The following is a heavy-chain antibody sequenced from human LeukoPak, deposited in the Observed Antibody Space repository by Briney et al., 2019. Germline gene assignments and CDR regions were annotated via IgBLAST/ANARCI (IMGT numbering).Heavy chain of an antibody. CDR1: GGSISSGSYY. Sequence: SETLSLTCTVSGGSISSGSYYWSWIRQPAGKGLEWIGRIYTSGSTNYNPSLKSRVTISVDTSKNQFSLKLSSVTAADTAVYYCARTPVRGVVGRGYYYYGMDVWGQGTTVTVSS. V-gene: IGHV4-61*02. CDR3: ARTPVRGVVGRGYYYYGMDV. J-gene: IGHJ6*02. D-gene: IGHD3-10*01. CDR2: IYTSGST.